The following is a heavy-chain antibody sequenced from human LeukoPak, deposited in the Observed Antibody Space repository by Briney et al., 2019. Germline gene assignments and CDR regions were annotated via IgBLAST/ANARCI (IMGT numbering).Heavy chain of an antibody. CDR1: GFTFSSYG. J-gene: IGHJ4*02. Sequence: GGSLRLSCAASGFTFSSYGMSWVRQAPGKGLEWVSASGSGGSTYYADSVKGRFTISRDNSKNSLYLQMNSLRAEDTALYYCARWVLGSYLIDYWGQGTLVTVSS. D-gene: IGHD1-26*01. CDR2: SGSGGST. V-gene: IGHV3-23*01. CDR3: ARWVLGSYLIDY.